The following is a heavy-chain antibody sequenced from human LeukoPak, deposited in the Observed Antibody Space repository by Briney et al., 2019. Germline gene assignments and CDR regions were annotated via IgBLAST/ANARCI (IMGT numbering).Heavy chain of an antibody. CDR3: ARVSGEWFGELSQNWFDP. D-gene: IGHD3-10*01. CDR2: IYTSGST. Sequence: SETLSLTCTVSGGSLSSGSYYWSWLRQPAGKGLEWIGRIYTSGSTNYNSSLKSRVTISVDTSKNQFSLKLSSVTAADTAVYYCARVSGEWFGELSQNWFDPWGQGTLVTVSS. CDR1: GGSLSSGSYY. V-gene: IGHV4-61*02. J-gene: IGHJ5*02.